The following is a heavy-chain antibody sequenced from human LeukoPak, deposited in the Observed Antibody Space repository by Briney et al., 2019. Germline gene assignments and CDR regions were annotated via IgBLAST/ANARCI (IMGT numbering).Heavy chain of an antibody. J-gene: IGHJ4*02. CDR3: ARCYGDYVSSPPFPYFDY. CDR2: IYYSGST. Sequence: SETLSLTCTVSGGSISSYYWSWIRQPPGKGLEWIGYIYYSGSTNYNPSLKSRVTISVDMSKNQFSLKLSSVTAADTAVYYCARCYGDYVSSPPFPYFDYWGQGTLVTVSS. D-gene: IGHD4-17*01. V-gene: IGHV4-59*12. CDR1: GGSISSYY.